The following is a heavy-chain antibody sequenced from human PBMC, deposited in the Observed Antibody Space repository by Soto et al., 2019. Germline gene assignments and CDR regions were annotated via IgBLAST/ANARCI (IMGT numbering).Heavy chain of an antibody. Sequence: QVHLGQSGSEVKKPGASVKVSCQASGYAFTTYGITWVRQAPGQGLEWMGWISARNGNTNYAQKLQGRVTVTRDTSTSTAYMELRSLRSDDTAVYYCERGRYGDYWGQGDLVTVSS. CDR2: ISARNGNT. CDR1: GYAFTTYG. J-gene: IGHJ4*02. D-gene: IGHD1-1*01. CDR3: ERGRYGDY. V-gene: IGHV1-18*01.